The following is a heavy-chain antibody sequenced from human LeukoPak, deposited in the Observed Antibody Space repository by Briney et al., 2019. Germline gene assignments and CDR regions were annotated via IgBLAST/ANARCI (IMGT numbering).Heavy chain of an antibody. D-gene: IGHD5-18*01. CDR2: ISYDGSNK. V-gene: IGHV3-30*18. CDR3: AKDLGYSYGYRY. J-gene: IGHJ4*02. CDR1: GFTFSSYG. Sequence: PGGSLRLSCAASGFTFSSYGMHWVRQAPGKGLEWVAVISYDGSNKYYADSVKGRFTISRDNSKNTLYRQMNSLRAEDTAVYYCAKDLGYSYGYRYWGQGTLVTVSS.